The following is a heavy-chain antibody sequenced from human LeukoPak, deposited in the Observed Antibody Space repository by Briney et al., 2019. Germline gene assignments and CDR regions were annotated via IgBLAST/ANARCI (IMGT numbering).Heavy chain of an antibody. V-gene: IGHV3-7*03. CDR3: TCPSAAGPN. CDR2: IKQDGSQK. D-gene: IGHD6-13*01. J-gene: IGHJ4*02. CDR1: GFTFSSYW. Sequence: GGSLRLSCAASGFTFSSYWMSWVRQAPGKGLEWVANIKQDGSQKYYVDSVKGRFTISRDNAKNSLYLQMNSLRAEDTAMYYCTCPSAAGPNWGQGTLVTVS.